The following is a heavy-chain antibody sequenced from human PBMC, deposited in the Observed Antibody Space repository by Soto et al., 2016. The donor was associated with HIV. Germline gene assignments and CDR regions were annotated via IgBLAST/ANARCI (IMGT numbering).Heavy chain of an antibody. J-gene: IGHJ4*02. Sequence: EVQLLESWGGLVKPWGSLRLSCAASGFSLRYNAMNWVRQAPGKGLEWVSGIAHDATSAHYADSVKGRFIISKDDSKNTLYLQMNTLRAEDTAIYYCAKDLLDYSANDYWGQGTLVTVSS. CDR3: AKDLLDYSANDY. D-gene: IGHD4-4*01. V-gene: IGHV3-23*01. CDR2: IAHDATSA. CDR1: GFSLRYNA.